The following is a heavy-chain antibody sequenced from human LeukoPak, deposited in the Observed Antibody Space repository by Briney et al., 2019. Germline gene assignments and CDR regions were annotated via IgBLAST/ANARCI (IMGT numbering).Heavy chain of an antibody. D-gene: IGHD4-23*01. CDR2: IYFNDDK. CDR3: THRRELYDYGGHGFEH. J-gene: IGHJ4*02. CDR1: GFSLTSSGVG. Sequence: SGPTLVKPTQTLTLTCTFSGFSLTSSGVGVGWIRQPPGKALEWLASIYFNDDKRFSTSPKSRLTITKDTSKNQVVLTMTNMDPVDTATYYCTHRRELYDYGGHGFEHWGLGTLVTVSS. V-gene: IGHV2-5*01.